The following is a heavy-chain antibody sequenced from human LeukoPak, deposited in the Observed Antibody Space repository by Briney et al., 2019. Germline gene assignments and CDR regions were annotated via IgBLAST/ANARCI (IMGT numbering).Heavy chain of an antibody. CDR2: IIPFFGTA. CDR3: ARTCVGGSGFDY. CDR1: GGTFSSYV. Sequence: ASVKVSCKASGGTFSSYVIIWVRQAPGQGLEWMGGIIPFFGTANYAQKFQGGVTMTRNTSISTAYMELSSLRSEDTAVYYCARTCVGGSGFDYWGQGTLVTVSS. D-gene: IGHD6-19*01. V-gene: IGHV1-69*05. J-gene: IGHJ4*02.